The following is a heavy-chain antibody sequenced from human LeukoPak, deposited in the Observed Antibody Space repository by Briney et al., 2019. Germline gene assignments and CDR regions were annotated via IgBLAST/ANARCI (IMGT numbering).Heavy chain of an antibody. V-gene: IGHV3-15*01. CDR3: AHRDTTMVRVDY. CDR2: IKSKTDGGTT. CDR1: GFTFRNAS. J-gene: IGHJ4*02. Sequence: GGSLRLSCAASGFTFRNASMSWVRQAPGKGLEWVGRIKSKTDGGTTDYAAPVKGRFIISRDDSKNTLYLQMNSLTTEDTAVYFCAHRDTTMVRVDYWGQGTLATVSS. D-gene: IGHD5-18*01.